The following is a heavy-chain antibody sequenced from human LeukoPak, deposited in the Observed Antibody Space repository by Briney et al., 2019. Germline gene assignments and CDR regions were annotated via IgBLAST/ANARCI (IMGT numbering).Heavy chain of an antibody. CDR1: GHTLTVHY. D-gene: IGHD1-26*01. CDR3: ARDRGSVGLGQVYWFDP. V-gene: IGHV1-2*02. J-gene: IGHJ5*02. Sequence: GASVKVSCKASGHTLTVHYIHWVRQGPGQGLEWLGWITLHSGDTHYAQKYQGRLTMTSDTSISTGYMELSRLQFDDTAVYYCARDRGSVGLGQVYWFDPWGQGTLVTVSS. CDR2: ITLHSGDT.